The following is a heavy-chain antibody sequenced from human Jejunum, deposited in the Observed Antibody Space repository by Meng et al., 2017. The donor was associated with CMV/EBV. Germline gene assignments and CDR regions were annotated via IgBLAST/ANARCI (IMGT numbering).Heavy chain of an antibody. CDR3: VRGGGWSS. CDR1: GFTVNNYW. V-gene: IGHV3-7*01. Sequence: SGAASGFTVNNYWMSWVRQAPGKGLEWVANINQDGSEKYYVDSVKGRFTISRDNPKKSVYLQMNSLRVEDTAVYYCVRGGGWSSWGQGTLVTVSS. D-gene: IGHD6-19*01. CDR2: INQDGSEK. J-gene: IGHJ5*02.